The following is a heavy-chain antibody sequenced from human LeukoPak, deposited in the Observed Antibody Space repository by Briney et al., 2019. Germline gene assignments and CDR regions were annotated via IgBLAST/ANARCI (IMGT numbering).Heavy chain of an antibody. J-gene: IGHJ5*02. D-gene: IGHD1-7*01. CDR2: IYYSGST. CDR1: GVSISSGDYY. V-gene: IGHV4-30-4*01. CDR3: ARGTTDWFDP. Sequence: KASQTLSLTCTVSGVSISSGDYYWSWLRQPPGKGLEWIGYIYYSGSTYYNPSLKSRVTISVDTSKNQFSLKLSSVTAGDTAVYYCARGTTDWFDPWGQGTLVTVSS.